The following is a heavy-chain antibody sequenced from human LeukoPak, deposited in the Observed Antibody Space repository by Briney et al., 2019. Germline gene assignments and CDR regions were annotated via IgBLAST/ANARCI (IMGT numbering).Heavy chain of an antibody. D-gene: IGHD6-13*01. V-gene: IGHV4-34*01. Sequence: SETLSLTCAVYGGSFSPYYWSWIRQSPDKGLEWIGEINHSRSTNYNPSLKSRVTISVDTSKNQFSLKLSSVTAADTAVYYCARGGSSWLYYFDYWGQGTLVTVSS. CDR2: INHSRST. CDR1: GGSFSPYY. J-gene: IGHJ4*02. CDR3: ARGGSSWLYYFDY.